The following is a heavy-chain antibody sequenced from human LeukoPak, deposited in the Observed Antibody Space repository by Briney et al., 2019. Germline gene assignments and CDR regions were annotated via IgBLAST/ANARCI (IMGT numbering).Heavy chain of an antibody. D-gene: IGHD6-25*01. CDR2: IYWNDDK. CDR1: GFSLSTSGVG. V-gene: IGHV2-5*01. Sequence: SGPTLVNPTQTLTLTCTFSGFSLSTSGVGVGWIRQPPGKALEWLALIYWNDDKRYSPSLKSRLTITKDTSKNQVVLTMTNMDTVDTATYYSAHRRGRLASFDYWGQGTLVTVSS. CDR3: AHRRGRLASFDY. J-gene: IGHJ4*02.